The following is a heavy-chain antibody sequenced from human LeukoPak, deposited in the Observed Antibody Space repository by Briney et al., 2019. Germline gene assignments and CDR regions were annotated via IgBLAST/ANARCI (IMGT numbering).Heavy chain of an antibody. J-gene: IGHJ5*02. D-gene: IGHD6-13*01. CDR3: ARSTAAGYWFDP. V-gene: IGHV4-59*08. Sequence: SETLSLTCAVYGGSFSSYYWSWIRQPPGKGLEWIGYIYYSGSTNYNPSLKSRVTISVDTSKNQFSLKLSSVTAADTAVYYCARSTAAGYWFDPWGQGTLVTVSS. CDR1: GGSFSSYY. CDR2: IYYSGST.